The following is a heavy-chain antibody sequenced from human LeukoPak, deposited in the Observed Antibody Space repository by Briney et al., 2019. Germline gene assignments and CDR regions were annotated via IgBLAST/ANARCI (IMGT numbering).Heavy chain of an antibody. CDR3: ARGPCVTMLRAKWFDH. D-gene: IGHD3-10*01. CDR1: GGTFSSYA. J-gene: IGHJ5*02. V-gene: IGHV1-69*01. CDR2: IIPIFGTA. Sequence: SVKVSCTAAGGTFSSYAISWVRQAPGQGLEWMGGIIPIFGTANYAQKFQGRVTITADESTSTAYMELSSLRSEDTAVYYCARGPCVTMLRAKWFDHWGQGTLVTVSS.